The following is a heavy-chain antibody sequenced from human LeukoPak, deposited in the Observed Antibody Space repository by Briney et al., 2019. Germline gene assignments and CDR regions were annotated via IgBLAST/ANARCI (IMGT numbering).Heavy chain of an antibody. J-gene: IGHJ4*02. D-gene: IGHD6-6*01. CDR2: ISSTGSII. CDR1: GFTFSSYS. V-gene: IGHV3-48*04. CDR3: ARGSYSSSNYFDY. Sequence: GESLRLSCSASGFTFSSYSMNWVRQDPGKGLEWVSYISSTGSIIYYAYSVRGRFTISRDTAKNSLYLKMNSLRAEDTAVYYCARGSYSSSNYFDYWGQGTLVTVSS.